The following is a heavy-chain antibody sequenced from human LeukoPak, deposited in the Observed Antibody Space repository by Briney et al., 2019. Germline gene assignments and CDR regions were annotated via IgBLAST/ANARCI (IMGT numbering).Heavy chain of an antibody. CDR2: ISYDGSNK. J-gene: IGHJ4*02. D-gene: IGHD3-22*01. V-gene: IGHV3-30*04. Sequence: GGSLRLSCAASGFTFSSYAMHWVRQAPGKGLEWVAVISYDGSNKYYADSVKGRFTISRDNAKNTLYLQMNSLRAEDTAVYYCAKNRDYYDSSGYQYWGQGTLVTVSS. CDR1: GFTFSSYA. CDR3: AKNRDYYDSSGYQY.